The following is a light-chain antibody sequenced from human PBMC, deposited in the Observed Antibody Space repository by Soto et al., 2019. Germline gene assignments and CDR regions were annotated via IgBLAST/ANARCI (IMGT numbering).Light chain of an antibody. V-gene: IGLV2-14*01. CDR3: SSYSISTAYL. J-gene: IGLJ1*01. Sequence: QSALTQPASVSGSPGQSITISCTGTSSDVGGYDYVSWYQLHPGKAPKLMVFEVSNRPSGVSYRFSGPKSGNTASLTISGLQAEDEADYFCSSYSISTAYLFGNGTKVTVL. CDR1: SSDVGGYDY. CDR2: EVS.